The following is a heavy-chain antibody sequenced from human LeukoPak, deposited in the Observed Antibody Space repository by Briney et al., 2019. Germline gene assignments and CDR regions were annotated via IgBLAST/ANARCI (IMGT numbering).Heavy chain of an antibody. CDR1: GFSISSYE. Sequence: GGSLRLSCAASGFSISSYEMNWVRQAPGKGLEWVSHISSSGSTIWYADSVKGRFTISRDNAKNSLYLQMNSLRAEDTAVYYCAKVELAPYYYYMDVWGKGTTVTVSS. CDR2: ISSSGSTI. D-gene: IGHD1-7*01. J-gene: IGHJ6*03. V-gene: IGHV3-48*03. CDR3: AKVELAPYYYYMDV.